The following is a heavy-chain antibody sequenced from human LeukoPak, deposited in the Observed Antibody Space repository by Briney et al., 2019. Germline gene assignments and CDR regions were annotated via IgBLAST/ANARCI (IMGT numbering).Heavy chain of an antibody. Sequence: GGSLRLSCAASGFTFSSYWMGWVRQAPGKGLEWVANIEQDGSEKYYVDSAKGRFTISRDNAKNSLYLQMNSLRAEDTAVYYCARDCSSTSCYGSYYYGMDVWGQGTTVTVSS. J-gene: IGHJ6*02. CDR2: IEQDGSEK. CDR1: GFTFSSYW. CDR3: ARDCSSTSCYGSYYYGMDV. D-gene: IGHD2-2*01. V-gene: IGHV3-7*01.